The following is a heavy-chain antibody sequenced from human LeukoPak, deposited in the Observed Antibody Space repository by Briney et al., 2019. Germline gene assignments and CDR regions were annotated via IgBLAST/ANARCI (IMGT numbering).Heavy chain of an antibody. J-gene: IGHJ4*02. V-gene: IGHV4-34*01. Sequence: PSETLSLTCAVYGGSFSGYYWSWIRQPPGKGLEWIGEINHSGSTNYNPSLKSRVTISVDTSKNQFSLKLSSVTAADTAVYYCARGYYDFWSGYYNSHYFDYWGQGTLVTVSS. D-gene: IGHD3-3*01. CDR3: ARGYYDFWSGYYNSHYFDY. CDR1: GGSFSGYY. CDR2: INHSGST.